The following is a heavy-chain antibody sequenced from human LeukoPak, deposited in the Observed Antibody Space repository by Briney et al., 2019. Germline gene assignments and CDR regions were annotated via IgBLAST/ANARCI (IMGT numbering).Heavy chain of an antibody. CDR3: TTSDDYVWGTYRYINYFDP. J-gene: IGHJ5*02. V-gene: IGHV1-24*01. Sequence: GASVKVSCKVTGYNFTESSIHWVRQGPGKGLEWMGGFDPEHGETLYAQNFQGRVTMAADTSTDTAYMELSSLRSEDTAVYFCTTSDDYVWGTYRYINYFDPWGQGTLVTVSS. CDR2: FDPEHGET. D-gene: IGHD3-16*02. CDR1: GYNFTESS.